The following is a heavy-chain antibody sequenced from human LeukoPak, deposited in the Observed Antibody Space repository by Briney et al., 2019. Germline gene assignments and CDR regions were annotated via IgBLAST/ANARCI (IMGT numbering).Heavy chain of an antibody. CDR2: IYRNADGGTT. CDR1: GFTFSNAW. V-gene: IGHV3-15*05. Sequence: GGSLRLSGAASGFTFSNAWRTWVRQAPGKGLEWVGRIYRNADGGTTDYAAPMKGRFTISRDDSKDTLYLQMNSLKTEDTAVYYCTTDSYCSTTTCYASSNYYYGLDAWGQGTSVTVSS. D-gene: IGHD2-2*01. CDR3: TTDSYCSTTTCYASSNYYYGLDA. J-gene: IGHJ6*02.